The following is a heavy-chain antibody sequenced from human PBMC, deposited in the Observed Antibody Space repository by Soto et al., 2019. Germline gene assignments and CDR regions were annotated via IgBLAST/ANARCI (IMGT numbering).Heavy chain of an antibody. CDR2: ISAYNGNT. J-gene: IGHJ4*02. D-gene: IGHD6-19*01. Sequence: ASVKVSCKASGYTFISYGISWVRQAPGQGLEWMGWISAYNGNTNYAQKFQGRVTMSTDTSTSTAYMELRSLRAEDTAVYFCARDPIPVPMYYFDYWGQGSLVTVSS. V-gene: IGHV1-18*01. CDR1: GYTFISYG. CDR3: ARDPIPVPMYYFDY.